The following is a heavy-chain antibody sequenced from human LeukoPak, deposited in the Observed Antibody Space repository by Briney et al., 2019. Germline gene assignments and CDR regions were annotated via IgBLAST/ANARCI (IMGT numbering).Heavy chain of an antibody. D-gene: IGHD5-18*01. V-gene: IGHV3-21*01. CDR2: ISSSSSYI. CDR3: ARDLSGLYSYGRDFDY. Sequence: GGSLTLSCRASGRTFSSYPRNWVRQAPGRGLEWVSSISSSSSYIYYADSVKGRFTISRDNAKNSLYLQMNSLRAEDTAVYYCARDLSGLYSYGRDFDYWGQGTLVTVSS. CDR1: GRTFSSYP. J-gene: IGHJ4*02.